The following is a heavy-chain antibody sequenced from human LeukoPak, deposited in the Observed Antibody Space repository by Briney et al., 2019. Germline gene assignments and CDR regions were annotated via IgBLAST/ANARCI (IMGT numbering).Heavy chain of an antibody. CDR3: ARVLGYCSGGSCYNWFDP. D-gene: IGHD2-15*01. V-gene: IGHV1-2*02. CDR2: INPNSGGT. J-gene: IGHJ5*02. Sequence: ASVNVSCKASGYTLTGYYMHWVRQAPGQGLEWMGWINPNSGGTNYAQKFQGRVTMTRDTSISTAYMELSRLRSDDTAVYYCARVLGYCSGGSCYNWFDPWGQGTLVTVSS. CDR1: GYTLTGYY.